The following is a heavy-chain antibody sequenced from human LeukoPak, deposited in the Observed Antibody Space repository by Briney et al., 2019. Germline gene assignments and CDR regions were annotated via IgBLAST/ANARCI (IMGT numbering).Heavy chain of an antibody. V-gene: IGHV3-48*03. CDR1: GFVFSIYE. CDR3: ARDPGYSSTGVDAFDI. CDR2: ISSSGSYI. D-gene: IGHD6-13*01. J-gene: IGHJ3*02. Sequence: GGSLRLSCTASGFVFSIYEMDWVRQAPGKGLEWVSYISSSGSYIQYAESVKGRFTISRDNAEKSLFLQMNSLRDEDTAVYYCARDPGYSSTGVDAFDIWGRGTMVTVSS.